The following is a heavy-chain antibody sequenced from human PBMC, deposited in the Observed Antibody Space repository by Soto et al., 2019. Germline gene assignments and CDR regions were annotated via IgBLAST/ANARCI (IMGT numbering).Heavy chain of an antibody. CDR2: IIPIFGTA. CDR1: GGTFSSYA. V-gene: IGHV1-69*01. D-gene: IGHD5-12*01. J-gene: IGHJ6*02. Sequence: QVQLVQSGAEVKKPGSSVKVSCKASGGTFSSYAISWVRQAPGQGLEWMGGIIPIFGTANYAQKFQGRVTITADGSTSTAYMELSSLRSEDTAVYYCARSQGYSGYFYYYYYYGMDVWGQGTTVTVSS. CDR3: ARSQGYSGYFYYYYYYGMDV.